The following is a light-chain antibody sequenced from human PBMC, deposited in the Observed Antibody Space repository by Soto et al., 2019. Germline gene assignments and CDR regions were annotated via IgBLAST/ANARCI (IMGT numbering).Light chain of an antibody. CDR2: TAS. V-gene: IGKV1-39*01. J-gene: IGKJ2*01. CDR1: QRINKY. Sequence: DIQMTQSPSSLSSSVGDSVTIPCRSSQRINKYLNWYQQRSGRAPRLLIHTASSLHSGVPSRFSGSGSGSDFTLTISSLQPEDFATYFCQQGFSTPYTFGQGTKVDI. CDR3: QQGFSTPYT.